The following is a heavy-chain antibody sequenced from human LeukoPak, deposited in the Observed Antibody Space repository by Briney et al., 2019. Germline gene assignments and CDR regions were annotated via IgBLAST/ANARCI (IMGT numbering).Heavy chain of an antibody. CDR3: ARAIRRDDFWSGYSGYNWFDP. J-gene: IGHJ5*02. V-gene: IGHV1-18*01. D-gene: IGHD3-3*01. CDR1: GYTFTSYG. CDR2: ISAYNGKT. Sequence: ASVKVSCKASGYTFTSYGISWVRQAPGQGLEWMGWISAYNGKTNYAQKLQGRVTMTTDTSTSTAYMELRSLKSDDTAVYYCARAIRRDDFWSGYSGYNWFDPWGQGTLVTVSS.